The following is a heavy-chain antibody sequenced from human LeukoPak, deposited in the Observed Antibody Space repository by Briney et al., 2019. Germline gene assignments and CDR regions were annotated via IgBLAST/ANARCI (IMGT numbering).Heavy chain of an antibody. J-gene: IGHJ4*02. CDR3: ARGTGVTIFGVVTPAYFDS. Sequence: PSETLSLTCTVSGGSISSYYWSWIRQPPWKGLEWIGHIYYSGSTNYNPSLKSRVTISVDTSKNQFSLKLSSVTAADTAVYYCARGTGVTIFGVVTPAYFDSWGQGTLVTVSS. CDR2: IYYSGST. CDR1: GGSISSYY. D-gene: IGHD3-3*01. V-gene: IGHV4-59*01.